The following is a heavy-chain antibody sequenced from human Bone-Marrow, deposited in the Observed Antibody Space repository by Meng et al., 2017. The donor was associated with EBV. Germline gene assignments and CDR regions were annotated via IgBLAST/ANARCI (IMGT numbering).Heavy chain of an antibody. J-gene: IGHJ4*02. V-gene: IGHV2-5*02. CDR2: IYCDDDK. CDR1: RFSLSSPGVG. Sequence: IPLKVSPPTLVQPTPTLTLTCTFSRFSLSSPGVGVGWFRQPPGDALEWLAVIYCDDDKRYSPSLKSRLTITKDTSKQQVVLTMTNMDPVDTATYYCAHRRDYSYFDYWGQGTLVTVSS. D-gene: IGHD2-21*01. CDR3: AHRRDYSYFDY.